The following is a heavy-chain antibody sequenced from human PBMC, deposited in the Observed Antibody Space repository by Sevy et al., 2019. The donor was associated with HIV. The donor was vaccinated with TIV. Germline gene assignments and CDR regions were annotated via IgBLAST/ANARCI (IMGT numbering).Heavy chain of an antibody. V-gene: IGHV4-38-2*02. D-gene: IGHD3-10*01. J-gene: IGHJ6*02. CDR1: GYSISSGYY. Sequence: SETLSLTCTVSGYSISSGYYWGWIRQPPGKGLEWIGSIYHSGSTYYNPSLKSRVTISVDTSKNQFSRKLSSVTAADTAVYYCARDGNVVLLWFGENYYGMDVWGQGTTVTVSS. CDR3: ARDGNVVLLWFGENYYGMDV. CDR2: IYHSGST.